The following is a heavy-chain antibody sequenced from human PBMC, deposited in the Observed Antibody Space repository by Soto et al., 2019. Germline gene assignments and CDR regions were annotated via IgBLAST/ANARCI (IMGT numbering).Heavy chain of an antibody. J-gene: IGHJ3*02. CDR3: ARDGVDVSRTTVRHGALDI. Sequence: QVQLVQSGAEVKKPGSSVKVSCKASGGSFSTYGISWVRQAPGQGLEWMGGFIPVFTTAKYAKKFQGRVSITADESTYTVYMELSSLRSEDTAVYFCARDGVDVSRTTVRHGALDIWGQGTVVTVSS. V-gene: IGHV1-69*01. CDR2: FIPVFTTA. D-gene: IGHD4-17*01. CDR1: GGSFSTYG.